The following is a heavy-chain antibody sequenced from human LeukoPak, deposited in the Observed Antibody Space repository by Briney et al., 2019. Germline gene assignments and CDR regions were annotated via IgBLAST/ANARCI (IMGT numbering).Heavy chain of an antibody. CDR1: GFTFDDYA. CDR2: IRSKAYGGTT. D-gene: IGHD2-2*01. J-gene: IGHJ4*02. V-gene: IGHV3-49*04. Sequence: GGSLRLSCTASGFTFDDYAMSWVRQAPGKGLEWVGFIRSKAYGGTTEYAASVKGRFTISRDDSKSIAYLQMNSLITEDTAMYYCTRPPSTLPAVIPDYWGQGTLVTVSS. CDR3: TRPPSTLPAVIPDY.